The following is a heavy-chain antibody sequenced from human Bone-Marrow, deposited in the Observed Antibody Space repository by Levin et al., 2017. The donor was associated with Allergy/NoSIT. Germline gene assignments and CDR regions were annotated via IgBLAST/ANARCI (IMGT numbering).Heavy chain of an antibody. Sequence: SCAASGFTFSDYYMSWIRQAPGKGLEWVSYISSSGSTIYYADSVKGRFTISRDNAKNSLYLQMNSLRAEDTAVYYCARVYGGYRHYYYGMDVWGQGTTVTVSS. V-gene: IGHV3-11*01. D-gene: IGHD2-15*01. J-gene: IGHJ6*02. CDR1: GFTFSDYY. CDR2: ISSSGSTI. CDR3: ARVYGGYRHYYYGMDV.